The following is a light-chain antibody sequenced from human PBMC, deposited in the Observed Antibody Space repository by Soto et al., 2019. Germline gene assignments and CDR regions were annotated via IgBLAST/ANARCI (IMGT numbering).Light chain of an antibody. J-gene: IGKJ2*01. V-gene: IGKV3-20*01. Sequence: EIVLTQSPGTLSLSPGERATLSCRASQSVSSNSLAWYQHKPGQAPRLLIYGASSRATGIPVRFSGSGSGTDFTLTISRLETEDFAVYYCQQYNNWPPAYTFGQGTKLEIK. CDR3: QQYNNWPPAYT. CDR1: QSVSSNS. CDR2: GAS.